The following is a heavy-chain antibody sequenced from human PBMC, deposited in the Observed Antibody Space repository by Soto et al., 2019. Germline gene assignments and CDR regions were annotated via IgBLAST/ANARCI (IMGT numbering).Heavy chain of an antibody. Sequence: PSETLSLTCTVSGGFIISDYWIWIRQPPGQGLEWIGYIYYSGSTNYNPSLRSRVTISLDTSKKQFSLKLSSVTAADTAVYYCARDYGGSFDYWGQGTLVTVSS. D-gene: IGHD4-17*01. V-gene: IGHV4-59*01. CDR1: GGFIISDY. CDR2: IYYSGST. CDR3: ARDYGGSFDY. J-gene: IGHJ4*02.